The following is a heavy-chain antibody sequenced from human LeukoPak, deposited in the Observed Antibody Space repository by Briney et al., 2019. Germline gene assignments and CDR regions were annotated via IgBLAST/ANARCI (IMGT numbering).Heavy chain of an antibody. CDR1: GYTSTSYY. V-gene: IGHV1-46*01. Sequence: ASVKVSCKASGYTSTSYYIHWVRQAPGQGLEWMGIINPSGGSTSYAQKFQGRVTMTRDTSTSTVYMELSSLRSEDTAVYYCARRTSRGYFDYWGQGTLVTVSS. D-gene: IGHD1-14*01. J-gene: IGHJ4*02. CDR3: ARRTSRGYFDY. CDR2: INPSGGST.